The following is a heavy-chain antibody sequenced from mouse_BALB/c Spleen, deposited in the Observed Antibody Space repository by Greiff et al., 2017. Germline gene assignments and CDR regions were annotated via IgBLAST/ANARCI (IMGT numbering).Heavy chain of an antibody. D-gene: IGHD2-12*01. J-gene: IGHJ3*01. CDR3: ARYSYDGRAWFAY. Sequence: EVQRVESGPSLVKPSQTLSLTCSVTGDSITSGYWNWIRKFPGNKLEYMGYISYSGSTYYNPSLKSRISITRDTSKNQYYLQLNSVTTEDTATYYCARYSYDGRAWFAYWGQGTLVTVSA. CDR1: GDSITSGY. CDR2: ISYSGST. V-gene: IGHV3-8*02.